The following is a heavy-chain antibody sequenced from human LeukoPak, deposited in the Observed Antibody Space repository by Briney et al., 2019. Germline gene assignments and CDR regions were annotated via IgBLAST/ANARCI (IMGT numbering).Heavy chain of an antibody. D-gene: IGHD6-13*01. Sequence: GGALRLSCAASGFTFSSYSMNWVRQAPGKGLEWVSSISSSSSYIYYADSVKGRFTISRDNAKNSLYLQMNSLRAEDTAVYYCAKVRSAGYSSSWPFDYWGQGTLVTVSS. CDR1: GFTFSSYS. CDR3: AKVRSAGYSSSWPFDY. V-gene: IGHV3-21*04. CDR2: ISSSSSYI. J-gene: IGHJ4*02.